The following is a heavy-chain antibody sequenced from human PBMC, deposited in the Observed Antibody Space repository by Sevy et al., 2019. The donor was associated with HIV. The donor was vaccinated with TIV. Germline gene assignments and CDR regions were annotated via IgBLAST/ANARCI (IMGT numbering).Heavy chain of an antibody. CDR2: INPNSGGT. CDR3: ARDRITIFGVVTNGLAV. D-gene: IGHD3-3*01. CDR1: GYTFTGYY. J-gene: IGHJ6*02. Sequence: ASVKVSCKASGYTFTGYYMQWVRQAPGQGLEWMGWINPNSGGTNYAQKFQGRVTMTRDTSISTAYMELSRLRSDDTAVYYCARDRITIFGVVTNGLAVWGQGTTVTVSS. V-gene: IGHV1-2*02.